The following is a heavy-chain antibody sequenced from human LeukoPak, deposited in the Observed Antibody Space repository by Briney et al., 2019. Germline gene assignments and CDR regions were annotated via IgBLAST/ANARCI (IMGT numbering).Heavy chain of an antibody. Sequence: GGSLRLSCAVSGFTFSNYRMSWVHQAPGKGLEWVSVIYSGGSTYYADSVKGRFTISRDNSKNTLYLQMNSLRAEDTAVYYCAREYYYYDSSGYYDYWGQGTLVTVSS. D-gene: IGHD3-22*01. CDR2: IYSGGST. CDR3: AREYYYYDSSGYYDY. V-gene: IGHV3-66*01. J-gene: IGHJ4*02. CDR1: GFTFSNYR.